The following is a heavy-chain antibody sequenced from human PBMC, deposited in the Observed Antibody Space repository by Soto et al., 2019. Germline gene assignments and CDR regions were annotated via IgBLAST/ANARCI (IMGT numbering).Heavy chain of an antibody. D-gene: IGHD5-12*01. CDR2: INHSGTT. CDR1: GGSFSGYY. J-gene: IGHJ4*02. CDR3: VGGKDIVATMADY. Sequence: QVQLQQWGAGLLKPSETLSLTCAVYGGSFSGYYWSWIRQPPGKGLEWIGEINHSGTTNYNPSLKSQVTISVDTSKNQFSLKLSSVTAADTAVYYCVGGKDIVATMADYWGQGTLVTVSS. V-gene: IGHV4-34*01.